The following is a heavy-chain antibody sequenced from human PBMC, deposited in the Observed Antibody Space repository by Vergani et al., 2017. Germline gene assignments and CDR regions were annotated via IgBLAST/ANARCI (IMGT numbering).Heavy chain of an antibody. V-gene: IGHV4-38-2*02. CDR2: IHHTGKS. D-gene: IGHD2-2*01. Sequence: QVQLQESGPGLVKPSETLTLTCTVSGYFISSGYFWGWIRQPPGKGLEWIGSIHHTGKSYYRPSLKSRVTISEDTSKNQVSLKLSSVTAADTAVYYCARHRGIVXEPPPMSGGWFDPWGQGTLVTVSS. J-gene: IGHJ5*02. CDR3: ARHRGIVXEPPPMSGGWFDP. CDR1: GYFISSGYF.